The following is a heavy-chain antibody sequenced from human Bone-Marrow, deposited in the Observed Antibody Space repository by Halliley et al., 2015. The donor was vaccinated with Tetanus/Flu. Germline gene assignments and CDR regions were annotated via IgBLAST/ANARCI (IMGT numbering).Heavy chain of an antibody. CDR1: GASVSSDSHC. CDR2: FYRSGST. V-gene: IGHV4-61*01. Sequence: GLVKPSETLSLTCTVSGASVSSDSHCWSWIRQPPGKGLEWIGFFYRSGSTDYNPSLKSQVTMSVDTSKNQFSLKLTSVTAADTAVYYGARSPRGIRVTPFDDWGQGTLVSVSS. J-gene: IGHJ4*02. D-gene: IGHD2-21*02. CDR3: ARSPRGIRVTPFDD.